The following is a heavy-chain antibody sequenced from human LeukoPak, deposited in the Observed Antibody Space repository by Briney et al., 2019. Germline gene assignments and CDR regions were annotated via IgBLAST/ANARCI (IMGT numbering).Heavy chain of an antibody. D-gene: IGHD1-1*01. CDR2: ISSNGKTI. Sequence: GGSLRLSCATSGFTFSSYNMNWVRQAPGKGLEWVSFISSNGKTIHYADSVKGRFTISKDNSHNTLYLQMNSLRAEDTAVYFCASHRGDYATGYFDYWGQGTLVTVSS. V-gene: IGHV3-48*01. CDR3: ASHRGDYATGYFDY. CDR1: GFTFSSYN. J-gene: IGHJ4*02.